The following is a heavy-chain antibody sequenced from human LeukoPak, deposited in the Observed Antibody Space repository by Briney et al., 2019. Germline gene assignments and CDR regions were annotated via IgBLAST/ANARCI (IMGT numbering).Heavy chain of an antibody. CDR2: ISGSGGST. D-gene: IGHD2-15*01. Sequence: GGSLRLSCAASGFTFSSYAMSWVRQAPGEGLEWVSAISGSGGSTYYADSVKGRFTISRDNSKNTLYLQMNSLRAEDTAVYYCAKASDIVVVVAANFDYWGQGTLVTVSS. CDR1: GFTFSSYA. V-gene: IGHV3-23*01. J-gene: IGHJ4*02. CDR3: AKASDIVVVVAANFDY.